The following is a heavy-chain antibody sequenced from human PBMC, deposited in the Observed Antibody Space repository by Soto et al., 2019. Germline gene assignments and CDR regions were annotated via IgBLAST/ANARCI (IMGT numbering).Heavy chain of an antibody. Sequence: SETLSLTCTVSGGSISSSSYYWGWIRQPPGKGLEWIGYIYCSGSTYYNPSLKSRVTISVDTSKNQFSLKLSSVTAADTAVYYCARENNVLPGGYFDYWGQGTLVTVSS. V-gene: IGHV4-39*07. CDR3: ARENNVLPGGYFDY. CDR2: IYCSGST. CDR1: GGSISSSSYY. J-gene: IGHJ4*02. D-gene: IGHD3-10*01.